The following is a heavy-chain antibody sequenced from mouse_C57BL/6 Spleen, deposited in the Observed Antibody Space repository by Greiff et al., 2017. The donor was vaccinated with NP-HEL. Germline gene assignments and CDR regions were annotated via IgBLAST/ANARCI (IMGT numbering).Heavy chain of an antibody. CDR2: ISYSGST. CDR3: ARRIDYDDWYFDV. D-gene: IGHD2-4*01. J-gene: IGHJ1*03. Sequence: EVQGVESGPGLAKPSQTLSLTCSVTGYSIPSDYWNWIRKFPGNKLEYMGYISYSGSTYYNPSLKSRISITRDTSKNQYYLQLNSVTTKNTATYYCARRIDYDDWYFDVWGTGTTVTVSS. CDR1: GYSIPSDY. V-gene: IGHV3-8*01.